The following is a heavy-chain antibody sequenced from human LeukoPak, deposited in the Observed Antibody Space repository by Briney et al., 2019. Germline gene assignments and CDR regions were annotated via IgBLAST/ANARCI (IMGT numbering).Heavy chain of an antibody. Sequence: GGSLRLSCAASGFTFSSYAMSWVRQAPGKGLEWVSAISARGGSTYYADSVKGRFTISRDNSKNTLYLQMNSLRAEDTAVYYCALPEYYYDSSGYAHWGQGTLVTVSS. CDR2: ISARGGST. CDR3: ALPEYYYDSSGYAH. D-gene: IGHD3-22*01. J-gene: IGHJ4*02. CDR1: GFTFSSYA. V-gene: IGHV3-23*01.